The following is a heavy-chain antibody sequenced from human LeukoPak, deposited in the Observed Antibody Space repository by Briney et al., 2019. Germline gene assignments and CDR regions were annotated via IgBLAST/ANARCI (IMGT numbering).Heavy chain of an antibody. CDR1: GGSISSGAYS. Sequence: SETLSLTCAVSGGSISSGAYSWTWIRQPPGKGLEWIGYTHYSGTTYYNPSLKSRVAISVDTSKNQFSLKLGSVTAADTAVYYCARSIAAADTFDYWGQGTLVTVSS. D-gene: IGHD6-13*01. J-gene: IGHJ4*02. CDR2: THYSGTT. CDR3: ARSIAAADTFDY. V-gene: IGHV4-30-4*07.